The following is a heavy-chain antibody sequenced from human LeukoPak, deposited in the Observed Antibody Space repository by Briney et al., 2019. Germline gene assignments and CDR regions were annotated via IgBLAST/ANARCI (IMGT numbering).Heavy chain of an antibody. V-gene: IGHV3-48*03. Sequence: GGSLRLSCAASGFTFSSYEMNWVRQAPGKGLEWVSYISSSGSTIYYADSVKGRFTISRDNAKNSLYLQMNSLRAEDTAVYYCARGLDYYYHMDVGGKGTTVTVSS. CDR2: ISSSGSTI. D-gene: IGHD2-21*01. CDR3: ARGLDYYYHMDV. CDR1: GFTFSSYE. J-gene: IGHJ6*03.